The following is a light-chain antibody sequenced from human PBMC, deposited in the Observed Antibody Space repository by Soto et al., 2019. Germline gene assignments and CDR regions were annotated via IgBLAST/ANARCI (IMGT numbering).Light chain of an antibody. J-gene: IGLJ1*01. CDR3: SSYTSSSTPYV. Sequence: QSVLTQPASVSGSPGQSITISCTGTSSDVGSYNYVSWYQQHPVKAPKLMIYDVTNRPSGVSDRFSGPKSGNTASLTISGLQAEDEADYYCSSYTSSSTPYVFGTGTKVTVL. V-gene: IGLV2-14*01. CDR1: SSDVGSYNY. CDR2: DVT.